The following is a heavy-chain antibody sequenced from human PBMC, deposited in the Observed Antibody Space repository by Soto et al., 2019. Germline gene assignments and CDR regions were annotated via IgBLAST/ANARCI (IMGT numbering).Heavy chain of an antibody. D-gene: IGHD2-2*01. CDR1: GYTFTSYD. CDR3: ARGDVVVPAAMHYCYYGMDV. Sequence: ASVKVSCKASGYTFTSYDINWVRQATGQGLEWMGWMNPNRGNTGYAQKFQGRVTMTRNTTISTAYMELSSLRSEDTAVYYGARGDVVVPAAMHYCYYGMDVWGQGTTVTVSS. CDR2: MNPNRGNT. J-gene: IGHJ6*02. V-gene: IGHV1-8*01.